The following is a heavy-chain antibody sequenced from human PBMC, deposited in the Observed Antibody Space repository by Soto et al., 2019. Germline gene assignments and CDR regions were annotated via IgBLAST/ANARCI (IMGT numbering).Heavy chain of an antibody. V-gene: IGHV3-74*01. CDR2: IDTSGHST. J-gene: IGHJ4*02. Sequence: GGSLRLSCEASGFVFTNFWMHWVRHVPGKGLVWVARIDTSGHSTNYAESVKGRFTISRDNAKNTVSLQMNSLRVEDTGVYYCAKDSWYFDLWSQGSQVTVS. CDR3: AKDSWYFDL. CDR1: GFVFTNFW. D-gene: IGHD6-13*01.